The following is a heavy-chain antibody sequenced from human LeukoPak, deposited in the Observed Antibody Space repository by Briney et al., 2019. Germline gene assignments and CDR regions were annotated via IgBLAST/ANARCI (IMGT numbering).Heavy chain of an antibody. CDR1: GISLSNYA. CDR2: ISERGGST. Sequence: GGSLRLSCVVSGISLSNYAMTWVRQAPGKGLEWVSYISERGGSTTSADSVKGRFTISRGTSLNTLYLQMNNLRAEDTAVYFCAKRGVVIRGLLVIGYHQEAYHYDFWGQGVLVTVSS. CDR3: AKRGVVIRGLLVIGYHQEAYHYDF. V-gene: IGHV3-23*01. J-gene: IGHJ4*02. D-gene: IGHD3-10*01.